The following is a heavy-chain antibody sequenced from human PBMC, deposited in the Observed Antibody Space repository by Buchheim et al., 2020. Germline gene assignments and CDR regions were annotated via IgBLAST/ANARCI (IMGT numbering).Heavy chain of an antibody. V-gene: IGHV4-61*01. CDR1: GGSVSSGSYY. D-gene: IGHD6-19*01. Sequence: QVQLQESGPGLVKPSETLSLTCTVSGGSVSSGSYYWSWIRQPPGKGLEWIGYIYYSGSNNYNPSLKSRVTISVESSHNQFSLKLSSVTAADTAVYYCGRAEYSSGWYGYYFDYGGQGTL. CDR3: GRAEYSSGWYGYYFDY. CDR2: IYYSGSN. J-gene: IGHJ4*02.